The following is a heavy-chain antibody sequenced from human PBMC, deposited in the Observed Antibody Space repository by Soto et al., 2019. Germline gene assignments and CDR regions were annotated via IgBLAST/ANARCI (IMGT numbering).Heavy chain of an antibody. Sequence: SETLSLTCTVSGDSITSGESYWSWIRQPPGKGLEWIGYIYYSGSTYYNPSLKSRISISVDTSKNQFSLKLRSVTAEDTALYFCASSSFLRSGDLFHGLDVWGQGTTVTVS. CDR2: IYYSGST. J-gene: IGHJ6*02. D-gene: IGHD3-10*01. CDR1: GDSITSGESY. CDR3: ASSSFLRSGDLFHGLDV. V-gene: IGHV4-30-4*01.